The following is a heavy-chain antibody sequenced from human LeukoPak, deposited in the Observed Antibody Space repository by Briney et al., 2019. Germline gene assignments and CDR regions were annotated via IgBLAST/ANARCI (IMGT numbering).Heavy chain of an antibody. J-gene: IGHJ4*02. CDR3: ARRRWYGSGTPIDY. CDR2: IYHSGST. V-gene: IGHV4-38-2*02. D-gene: IGHD3-10*01. Sequence: SETLSLTCTVSGYSISSGYYWGWIRQPPGKGLEWIGSIYHSGSTYYNPSLKSRVTISVDTSKNQFSLKLSSVTAADTAVYYCARRRWYGSGTPIDYWGQGTLVTVSS. CDR1: GYSISSGYY.